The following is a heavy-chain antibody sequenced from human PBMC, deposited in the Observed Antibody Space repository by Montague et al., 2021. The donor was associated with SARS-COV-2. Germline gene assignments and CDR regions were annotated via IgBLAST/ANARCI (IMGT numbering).Heavy chain of an antibody. Sequence: SETLSLTCTDSGGSISPYYWSWIRQSPGKGLECIGYTSYSGSTDYNPSFNSRLTISIDASKNQFSLKLSSVTAADTAVYYCARWGEYYDSPYYHCAMDVWGQGTTVTVSS. D-gene: IGHD3-3*01. J-gene: IGHJ6*02. CDR1: GGSISPYY. V-gene: IGHV4-59*12. CDR2: TSYSGST. CDR3: ARWGEYYDSPYYHCAMDV.